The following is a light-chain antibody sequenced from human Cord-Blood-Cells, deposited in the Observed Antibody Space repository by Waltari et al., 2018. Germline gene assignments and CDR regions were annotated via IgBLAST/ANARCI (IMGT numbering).Light chain of an antibody. CDR3: CSYAGSKYV. V-gene: IGLV2-23*01. CDR1: SRAVGSYNP. J-gene: IGLJ1*01. Sequence: QSALTQPASVSGSPGQSITISCTGTSRAVGSYNPVSWYQQHPGKAPKLMIYEGSKRPSGVSNRFSGCKSGNTASLTIAGLQAEDEADYYCCSYAGSKYVFGTGTKVTVL. CDR2: EGS.